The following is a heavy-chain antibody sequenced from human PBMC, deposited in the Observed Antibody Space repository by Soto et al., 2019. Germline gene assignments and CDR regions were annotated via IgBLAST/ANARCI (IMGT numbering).Heavy chain of an antibody. J-gene: IGHJ6*02. CDR1: GFTFSSYS. D-gene: IGHD2-2*01. CDR2: ISSSSSTI. V-gene: IGHV3-48*01. CDR3: AKEELLWSVDYYYGMDV. Sequence: GGSLRLSCAASGFTFSSYSMSWVRQAPGKGLEWVSYISSSSSTIYYADSVKGRFTISRDNAKNSLYLQMNSLRAEDTAVYYCAKEELLWSVDYYYGMDVWGQGTTVTVSS.